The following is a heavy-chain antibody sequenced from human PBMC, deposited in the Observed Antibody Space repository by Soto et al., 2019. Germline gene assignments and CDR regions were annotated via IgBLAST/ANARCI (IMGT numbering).Heavy chain of an antibody. J-gene: IGHJ5*02. CDR3: AKAGDGYSSSSHNWFDP. V-gene: IGHV3-9*01. CDR1: GFTFDDYA. D-gene: IGHD6-6*01. CDR2: ISWNSGSI. Sequence: EVQLVVSGGGLVQPGRSLRLSCAASGFTFDDYAMHWVRQDPGKGLEWVSGISWNSGSIGYADSVKGRFTISRDNAKNSLYLQMNSLRAEDTALYYCAKAGDGYSSSSHNWFDPWGQGTLVTVSS.